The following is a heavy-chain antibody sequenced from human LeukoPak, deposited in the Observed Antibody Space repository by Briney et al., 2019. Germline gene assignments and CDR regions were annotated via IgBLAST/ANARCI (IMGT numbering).Heavy chain of an antibody. CDR3: ARQRGSYGGYDHDAFNI. V-gene: IGHV4-59*08. CDR1: GGSISTYY. D-gene: IGHD5-12*01. CDR2: IYYSGST. Sequence: SETLSLTCAVSGGSISTYYWSWIRQPPGKGLEWIGYIYYSGSTNYKPSLKRRVSISVDTAKNQFSLKLSSVTAADTAVYYCARQRGSYGGYDHDAFNIWGQGTMVTVSS. J-gene: IGHJ3*02.